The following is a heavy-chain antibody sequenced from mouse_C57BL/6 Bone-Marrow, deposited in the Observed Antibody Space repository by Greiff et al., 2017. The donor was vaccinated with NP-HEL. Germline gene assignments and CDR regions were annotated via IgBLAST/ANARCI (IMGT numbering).Heavy chain of an antibody. CDR1: GYTFNSYW. CDR3: ARYRASTGTRAMDY. V-gene: IGHV1-7*01. Sequence: QVQLQQSGAELAKPGASVKLSCKASGYTFNSYWMHWVKQRPGQGLEWVGYIHPSSGYTTYNQKFKEKATLTADKSSSTAYMQLSSLTYEDSAVYYCARYRASTGTRAMDYWGQGTSVTVSS. CDR2: IHPSSGYT. D-gene: IGHD4-1*02. J-gene: IGHJ4*01.